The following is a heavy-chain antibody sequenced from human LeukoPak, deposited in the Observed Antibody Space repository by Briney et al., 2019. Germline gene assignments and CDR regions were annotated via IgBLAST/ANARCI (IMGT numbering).Heavy chain of an antibody. J-gene: IGHJ4*02. Sequence: GGSLRLSCAASGFTFSSYTMNWVRQAPGKGLEWVSAISGGGGTTYYADSVKGRFTISRDNSKNTLFLQMNSLRAEDTAVYYCAKDREGLSSGYDLEYFDYWGQGTLVTVSS. V-gene: IGHV3-23*01. CDR3: AKDREGLSSGYDLEYFDY. D-gene: IGHD5-12*01. CDR1: GFTFSSYT. CDR2: ISGGGGTT.